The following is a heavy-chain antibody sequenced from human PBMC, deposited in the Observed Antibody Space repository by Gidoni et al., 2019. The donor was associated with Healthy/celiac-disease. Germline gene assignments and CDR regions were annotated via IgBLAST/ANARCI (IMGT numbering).Heavy chain of an antibody. Sequence: QVQLQESGPGLVKPSETLSLTCTVSGGSISSYYWSWIRQPPGKGLEWIGYIYYSGSTNYNPSLKSRVTISVDTSKNQFSLKLSSVTAADTAVYYCARDPPVVGNRVYWGQGTLVTVSS. V-gene: IGHV4-59*01. CDR3: ARDPPVVGNRVY. D-gene: IGHD2-15*01. CDR2: IYYSGST. J-gene: IGHJ4*02. CDR1: GGSISSYY.